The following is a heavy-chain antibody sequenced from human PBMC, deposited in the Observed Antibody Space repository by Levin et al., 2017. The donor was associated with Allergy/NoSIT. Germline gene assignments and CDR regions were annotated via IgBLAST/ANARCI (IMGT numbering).Heavy chain of an antibody. V-gene: IGHV1-2*06. CDR3: ARWEFGDPGY. CDR2: INPNSGGT. J-gene: IGHJ4*02. CDR1: GYTFTGYY. D-gene: IGHD4-17*01. Sequence: GESLKISCKASGYTFTGYYMHWVRQAPGQGLEWMGRINPNSGGTNYAQKFQGRVTMTRDTSISTAYMELSRLRSDDTAVYYCARWEFGDPGYRGQGTLVTVSS.